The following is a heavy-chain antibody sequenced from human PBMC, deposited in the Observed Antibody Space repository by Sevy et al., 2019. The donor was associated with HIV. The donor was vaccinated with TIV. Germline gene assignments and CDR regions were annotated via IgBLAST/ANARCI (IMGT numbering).Heavy chain of an antibody. CDR1: GYSISSGYY. CDR2: IYHRGNT. J-gene: IGHJ6*02. CDR3: VRGSGGDRLDYYGLDV. Sequence: SETLSLTCVVSGYSISSGYYWGWVRQPPGKGLQWIGNIYHRGNTYYNPSLQSRATLSVETSKNQFSLKMTSVTATDTAVSYCVRGSGGDRLDYYGLDVWGQGTTVTVSS. D-gene: IGHD2-15*01. V-gene: IGHV4-38-2*01.